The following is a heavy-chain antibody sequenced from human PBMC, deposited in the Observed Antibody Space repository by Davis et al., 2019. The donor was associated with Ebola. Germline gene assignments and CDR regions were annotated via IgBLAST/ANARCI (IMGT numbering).Heavy chain of an antibody. V-gene: IGHV1-18*01. CDR2: ISAYNGNT. J-gene: IGHJ6*04. D-gene: IGHD2-15*01. CDR1: GYTFTSYG. CDR3: AREPLVVVAAVNYYYYGMDV. Sequence: ASVKVSCKASGYTFTSYGISWVRQAPGQGLEWMGWISAYNGNTNYAQNVQGRVTMTTDTSTSTAYMEVGSLRSDDTAVYYCAREPLVVVAAVNYYYYGMDVWGKGTTVTVSS.